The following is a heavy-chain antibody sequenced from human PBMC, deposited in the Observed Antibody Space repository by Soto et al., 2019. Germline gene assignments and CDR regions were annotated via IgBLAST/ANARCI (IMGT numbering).Heavy chain of an antibody. CDR1: GFTFSSYG. Sequence: HPGGSLRLSCAASGFTFSSYGMHWVRQAPGKGLEWVAVISYDGSNKYYADSVKGRFTISRDNSKNTLYLQMNSLRAEDTAVYYCAKDSMFLEWLFPSVWGQGTLVTVSS. CDR2: ISYDGSNK. D-gene: IGHD3-3*01. CDR3: AKDSMFLEWLFPSV. J-gene: IGHJ4*02. V-gene: IGHV3-30*18.